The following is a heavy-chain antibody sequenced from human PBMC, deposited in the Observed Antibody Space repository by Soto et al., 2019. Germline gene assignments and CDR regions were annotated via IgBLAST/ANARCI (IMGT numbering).Heavy chain of an antibody. Sequence: QLQLQESGPGLVKPSETLSLTCTVSGGSISSSNYYWGWIRQPPGKGLEWIGSIYYSGSTYYNPSLKSRVTTSVHPSKNQFSLKLSSVTAADTAVYYCATQEVGGSYVYTFDPWGQGTLVTVSS. CDR1: GGSISSSNYY. J-gene: IGHJ5*02. CDR2: IYYSGST. D-gene: IGHD1-26*01. V-gene: IGHV4-39*01. CDR3: ATQEVGGSYVYTFDP.